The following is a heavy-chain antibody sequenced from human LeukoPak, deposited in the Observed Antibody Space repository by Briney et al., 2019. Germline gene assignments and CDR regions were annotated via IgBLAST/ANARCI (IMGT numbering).Heavy chain of an antibody. Sequence: GRSLRLSCAASGFTFSSYGMHWVRQAPGKGLEWVAVIWYDGSNKYYADSVKGRFTISRDNSKNTLYLQMNSLGAEDTAVYYCARPLDLAVAGTGYWGQGTLVTVSS. V-gene: IGHV3-33*01. CDR2: IWYDGSNK. CDR1: GFTFSSYG. CDR3: ARPLDLAVAGTGY. D-gene: IGHD6-19*01. J-gene: IGHJ4*02.